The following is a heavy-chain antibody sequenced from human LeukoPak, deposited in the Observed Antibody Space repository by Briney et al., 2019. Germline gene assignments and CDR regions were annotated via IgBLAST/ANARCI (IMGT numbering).Heavy chain of an antibody. Sequence: PSETLSLTCTVSGGSISSYYWSWIRQPPGKGLEWIGYIYYGGSTNYNPSLKSRVTISVDTSKNQFSLKLSSVTAADTAVYYCAREDDSAFDIWGQGTMVTVSS. D-gene: IGHD5-24*01. J-gene: IGHJ3*02. CDR3: AREDDSAFDI. CDR2: IYYGGST. V-gene: IGHV4-59*01. CDR1: GGSISSYY.